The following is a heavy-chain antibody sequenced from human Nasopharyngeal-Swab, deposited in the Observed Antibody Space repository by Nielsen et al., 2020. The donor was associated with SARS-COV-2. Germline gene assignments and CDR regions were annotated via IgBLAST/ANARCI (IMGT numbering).Heavy chain of an antibody. CDR2: ISYDGSNK. D-gene: IGHD6-13*01. Sequence: GGSLRLSCAASGFTFSSYAMHWVRQAPGKGLEWVAVISYDGSNKYYADSVKGRFTISRDNSKNTLYLQMNSLRAEDTAVYYCARDLAAAGTGGLDYWGQGTLVTVSS. V-gene: IGHV3-30-3*01. J-gene: IGHJ4*02. CDR1: GFTFSSYA. CDR3: ARDLAAAGTGGLDY.